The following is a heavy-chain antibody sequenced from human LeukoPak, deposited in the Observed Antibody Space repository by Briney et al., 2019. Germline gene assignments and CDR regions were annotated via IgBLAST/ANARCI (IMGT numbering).Heavy chain of an antibody. J-gene: IGHJ4*02. CDR3: ARALLGYCSGGSCYSGGFDY. V-gene: IGHV1-46*01. CDR2: INPSGGST. Sequence: ASVKVSCKASGYTLTSYYLHWVRQAPGQGLEWMAIINPSGGSTSHAQKFQGRVTMTRDTSASTVYMELSSLRSEDTAVYYCARALLGYCSGGSCYSGGFDYWGQGTLVTVSS. D-gene: IGHD2-15*01. CDR1: GYTLTSYY.